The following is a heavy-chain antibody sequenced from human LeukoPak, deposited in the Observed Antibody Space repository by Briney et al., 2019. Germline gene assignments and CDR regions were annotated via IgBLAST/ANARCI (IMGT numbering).Heavy chain of an antibody. V-gene: IGHV4-59*01. CDR2: IYYSGGT. J-gene: IGHJ5*02. D-gene: IGHD2-2*01. Sequence: SETLSLTCTVSGGSISSYYWSWIRQPPGKGLEWIGYIYYSGGTNYNPSLKSRVTISVDTSKNQFSLKLSSVTAADTAVYYCARAVSCSSTSCYEGDWFDPWGQGTLVTVSS. CDR1: GGSISSYY. CDR3: ARAVSCSSTSCYEGDWFDP.